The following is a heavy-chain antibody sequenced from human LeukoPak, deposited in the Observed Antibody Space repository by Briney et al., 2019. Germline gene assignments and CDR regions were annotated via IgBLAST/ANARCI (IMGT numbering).Heavy chain of an antibody. V-gene: IGHV3-23*01. CDR1: GFIFSRYA. D-gene: IGHD1-26*01. CDR2: VGGTGTGT. J-gene: IGHJ4*02. CDR3: AKGGRSGSFDY. Sequence: GGSLRLSCAASGFIFSRYAMTWVRQAPGKGLEWVSTVGGTGTGTYYADSVKGRFTISRDNSKNTLYLQMNNLRGDDTAVYYCAKGGRSGSFDYLGQETLVTVSS.